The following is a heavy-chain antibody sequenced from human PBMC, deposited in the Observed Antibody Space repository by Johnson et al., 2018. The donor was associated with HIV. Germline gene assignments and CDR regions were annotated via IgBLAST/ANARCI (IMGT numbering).Heavy chain of an antibody. CDR1: GFRFSDHY. CDR3: ARSKDCSVGTCPDCLDI. D-gene: IGHD2-15*01. V-gene: IGHV3-11*04. CDR2: ISSSGTTI. Sequence: QVQLVESGGGLVKPGGSLRLSCVASGFRFSDHYMSWIRQAPGKGLEWVSYISSSGTTIYSADSVKGRFTTSRDNTNNSLYLQMNSLKAEDTAVYYCARSKDCSVGTCPDCLDIWGQGTMVIVSS. J-gene: IGHJ3*02.